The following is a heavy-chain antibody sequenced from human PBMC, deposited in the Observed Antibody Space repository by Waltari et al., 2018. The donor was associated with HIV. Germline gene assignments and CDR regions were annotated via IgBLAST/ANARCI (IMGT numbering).Heavy chain of an antibody. CDR2: FSLDSDRI. V-gene: IGHV3-9*01. J-gene: IGHJ6*02. CDR1: GFTFDKYA. Sequence: EVQLVESGGGLVQPGGPLRLSCAVSGFTFDKYAMHWVQQVPGKGLEWVSGFSLDSDRIDYADSVKGRFTVSRDNAKNSLYLQMNSLRVEDTALYYCGKDLTPGGLDVWGQGTTVIVSS. CDR3: GKDLTPGGLDV.